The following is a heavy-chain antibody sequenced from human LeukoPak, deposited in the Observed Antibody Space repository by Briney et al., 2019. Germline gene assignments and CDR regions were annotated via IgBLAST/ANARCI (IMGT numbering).Heavy chain of an antibody. CDR3: AREKSHYYDSSGYNDYFDY. V-gene: IGHV1-18*01. CDR1: GYTFTSYG. D-gene: IGHD3-22*01. J-gene: IGHJ4*02. CDR2: ISAYNGNT. Sequence: GGSVKVSCKASGYTFTSYGISWVRQAPGQGLEWMGWISAYNGNTNYAQKLQGRVTMTTDTSTSTAYMELRGLRSDDTAVYYCAREKSHYYDSSGYNDYFDYWGQGTLVTVSS.